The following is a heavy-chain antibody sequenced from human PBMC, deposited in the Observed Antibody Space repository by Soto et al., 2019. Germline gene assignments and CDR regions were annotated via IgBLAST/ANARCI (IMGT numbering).Heavy chain of an antibody. Sequence: GGSLRISCAASGFTFSSYAMSWVRQAPGKGLEWVSAISGSGGSTYYADSVKGRFTISRDNSKNTLYLQMNSLRAEDTAVYYCAKDLSAYYYDSSGYYYGRDWGQGTLVTVSS. V-gene: IGHV3-23*01. J-gene: IGHJ4*02. CDR2: ISGSGGST. D-gene: IGHD3-22*01. CDR3: AKDLSAYYYDSSGYYYGRD. CDR1: GFTFSSYA.